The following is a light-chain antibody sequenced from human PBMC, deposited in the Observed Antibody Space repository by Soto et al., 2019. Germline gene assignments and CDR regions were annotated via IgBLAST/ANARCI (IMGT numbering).Light chain of an antibody. CDR1: SSDVGDNNY. V-gene: IGLV2-14*01. CDR3: GSFTSTSTLYV. J-gene: IGLJ1*01. Sequence: QSALSQPASVSVSPGQSITISCSGTSSDVGDNNYVSWYQQHPGKAPKLIIYEVNNRPSGVSNRFSGSKSGNTASLSISGLQAEDEADYYCGSFTSTSTLYVFGTGTKVTVL. CDR2: EVN.